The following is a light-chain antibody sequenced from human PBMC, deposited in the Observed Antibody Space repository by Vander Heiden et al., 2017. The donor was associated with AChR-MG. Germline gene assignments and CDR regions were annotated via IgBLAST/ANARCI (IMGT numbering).Light chain of an antibody. V-gene: IGKV3-11*01. CDR1: QSLSTY. CDR3: QQRRSWPRT. Sequence: ELVLTQSPVTLSLSPGARATLTCRASQSLSTYLAWYQQKPGQPPRLLVYGASTRASGVPDRFTGSGSGTDFILTISSLEPEDFAVYYCQQRRSWPRTFGQGS. J-gene: IGKJ1*01. CDR2: GAS.